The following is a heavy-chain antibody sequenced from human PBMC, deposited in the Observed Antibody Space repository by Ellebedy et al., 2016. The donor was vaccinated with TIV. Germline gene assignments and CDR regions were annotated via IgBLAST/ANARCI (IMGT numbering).Heavy chain of an antibody. J-gene: IGHJ4*02. V-gene: IGHV4-34*01. CDR2: LHPSGSA. D-gene: IGHD5-24*01. CDR1: GGSFSNYY. CDR3: ARGQDAYKLGNY. Sequence: MPSETLSLTCAVYGGSFSNYYSTWIRHSPGKGLEWIGELHPSGSASYNPSLQSRVTISLDTSKSQFSLRMNSLTAADTAVYYCARGQDAYKLGNYWGQGTLVSVSS.